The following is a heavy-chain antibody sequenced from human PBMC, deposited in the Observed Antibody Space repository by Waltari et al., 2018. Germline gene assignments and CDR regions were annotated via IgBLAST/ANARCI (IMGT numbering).Heavy chain of an antibody. Sequence: EVQLVESGGGLIQPGGSLRLSCAASGFTVSSSYMTWVRQAPGKGLEWVSVIYSGGTTYYADSVKGRFTISRDNSKNTVYLQLNSLTVEDTAVYYCAREHYGGGFWGQGTLVTVSS. CDR1: GFTVSSSY. V-gene: IGHV3-53*01. CDR2: IYSGGTT. J-gene: IGHJ4*02. D-gene: IGHD4-17*01. CDR3: AREHYGGGF.